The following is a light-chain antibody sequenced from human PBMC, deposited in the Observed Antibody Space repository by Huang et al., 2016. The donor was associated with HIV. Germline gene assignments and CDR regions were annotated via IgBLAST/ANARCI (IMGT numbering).Light chain of an antibody. CDR1: QDISNY. J-gene: IGKJ4*01. V-gene: IGKV1-9*01. CDR3: QQVNTYPVT. Sequence: IQLTQSPSSLSASVGHRVTITCRATQDISNYIAWYQQKPGRAPNLLIYAASTLQSGVPSRFSGSGSGTDFTLTISSLQPEDSATYYCQQVNTYPVTFGGGTKVEIE. CDR2: AAS.